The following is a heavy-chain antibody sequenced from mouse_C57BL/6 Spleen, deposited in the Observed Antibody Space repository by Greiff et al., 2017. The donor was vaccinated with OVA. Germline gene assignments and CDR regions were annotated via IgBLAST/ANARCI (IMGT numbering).Heavy chain of an antibody. CDR2: INPNNGGT. CDR1: GYTFTDYN. J-gene: IGHJ2*01. D-gene: IGHD1-1*01. V-gene: IGHV1-22*01. CDR3: ARSGTTVVGGY. Sequence: EVKLVESGPELVKPGASVKMSCKASGYTFTDYNMHWVKQSHGKSLEWIGYINPNNGGTSYNQKFKGKATLTVNKSSSTAYMELRSLTSEDSAVYYCARSGTTVVGGYWGQGTTLTVSS.